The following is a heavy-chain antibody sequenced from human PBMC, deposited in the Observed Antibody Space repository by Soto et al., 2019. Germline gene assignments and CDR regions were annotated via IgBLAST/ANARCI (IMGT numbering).Heavy chain of an antibody. CDR3: TRGKAYDFWSGYL. J-gene: IGHJ4*02. CDR1: GYTSTRYA. CDR2: IVPKFGTS. D-gene: IGHD3-3*01. V-gene: IGHV1-69*06. Sequence: QERLVQSGAEVRKPGASVKVSCKVTGYTSTRYAINWVRQAPGQGLEWMGGIVPKFGTSKYAQKFQGKVNITADTSTNTAYMELRSLRSEDTAVYYCTRGKAYDFWSGYLWGQGTLVSVSS.